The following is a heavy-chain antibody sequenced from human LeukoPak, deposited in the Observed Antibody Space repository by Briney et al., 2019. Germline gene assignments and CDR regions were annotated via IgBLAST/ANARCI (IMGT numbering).Heavy chain of an antibody. Sequence: SWIRQHPGKGLEWMGKINPSDSYTNYSPSFQGHVTISADKSISTAYLQWSSLKASDTAMYYCARLVGATDYWGQGTLVTVSS. CDR3: ARLVGATDY. J-gene: IGHJ4*02. CDR2: INPSDSYT. D-gene: IGHD1-26*01. V-gene: IGHV5-10-1*01.